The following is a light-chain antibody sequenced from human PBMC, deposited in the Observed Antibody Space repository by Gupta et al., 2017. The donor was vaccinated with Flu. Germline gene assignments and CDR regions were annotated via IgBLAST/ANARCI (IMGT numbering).Light chain of an antibody. CDR2: GAS. V-gene: IGKV3-15*01. Sequence: EIVMTQSPATLSVSPGERSTLFCRASQSVRNNLAWYQQKPGQAPRLLIYGASTTATGIPARFSGSGSGRQFTLTICTPQCEPFAVCFSHQQNSGPMTFGGGTKVEIK. CDR3: HQQNSGPMT. J-gene: IGKJ4*01. CDR1: QSVRNN.